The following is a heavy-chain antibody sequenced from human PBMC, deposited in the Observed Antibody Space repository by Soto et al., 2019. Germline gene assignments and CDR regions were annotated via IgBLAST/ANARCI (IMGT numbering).Heavy chain of an antibody. D-gene: IGHD3-16*01. Sequence: QVQLQESRPGLVKPSQTLSLTCTVSGGSISSGAYYWTWIRQHPGKGLDWIGSIYYSGSTSYNSSLERRVTISIDTSKNEFSLKLSSVTAADTAVYYCARDGGDQCGWGVWGRGTTVTVSS. CDR3: ARDGGDQCGWGV. CDR2: IYYSGST. CDR1: GGSISSGAYY. J-gene: IGHJ6*02. V-gene: IGHV4-31*03.